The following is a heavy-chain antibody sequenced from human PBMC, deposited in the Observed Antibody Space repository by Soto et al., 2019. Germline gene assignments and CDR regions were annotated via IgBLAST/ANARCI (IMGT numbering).Heavy chain of an antibody. CDR2: INAGNGNT. CDR3: AMPYYYDSSGPYFDY. D-gene: IGHD3-22*01. V-gene: IGHV1-3*01. CDR1: GYTFTSYA. J-gene: IGHJ4*02. Sequence: ASVKVSCKASGYTFTSYAMHWVRQAPGQRLEWMGWINAGNGNTKYSQKFQGRVTITRDTSASTAYMELSSLRSEDTAVYYCAMPYYYDSSGPYFDYWGQGTLVTVSS.